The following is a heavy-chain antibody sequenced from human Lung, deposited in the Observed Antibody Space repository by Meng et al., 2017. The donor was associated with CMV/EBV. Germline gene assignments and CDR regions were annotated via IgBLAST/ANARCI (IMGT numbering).Heavy chain of an antibody. D-gene: IGHD6-19*01. J-gene: IGHJ4*02. CDR3: ATPRAGYASGWSFDY. CDR2: LYQSGST. V-gene: IGHV4-39*07. CDR1: GGSISSSSYY. Sequence: SETXSLTCSVSGGSISSSSYYWGWIRQSPGKGLEWIGSLYQSGSTFYNPSLKSRVTISVDTSKNHFSLKLSSVTAADTAVYYCATPRAGYASGWSFDYWGQGXLVTVSS.